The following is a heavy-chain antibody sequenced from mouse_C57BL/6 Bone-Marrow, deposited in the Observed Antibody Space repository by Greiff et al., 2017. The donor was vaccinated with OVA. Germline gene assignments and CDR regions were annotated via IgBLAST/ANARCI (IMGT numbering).Heavy chain of an antibody. Sequence: QVQLQQPRAELVKPGASVKLSCKASGYTFTGYWMQWVKQRPGQGLEWIGEIDPSDSYTNYNQKFKGKATLTVDTSSSTAYMQLSSLTSEDSAVYYCASAVFAYWGQGTLVTVSA. V-gene: IGHV1-50*01. CDR3: ASAVFAY. CDR2: IDPSDSYT. J-gene: IGHJ3*01. CDR1: GYTFTGYW.